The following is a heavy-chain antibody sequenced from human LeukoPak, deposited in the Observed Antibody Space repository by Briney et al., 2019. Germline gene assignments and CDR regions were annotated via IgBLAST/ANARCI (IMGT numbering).Heavy chain of an antibody. Sequence: GGTLRLSCAASGFTFSHYGMNWVRQAPGKGLEWVSGLTANSRSAYYADSVKGRFTISRDNSENMVYLQMNSLRAEDTAMYYCARDEGWIQLFFRGQGTLVTVSS. J-gene: IGHJ4*02. V-gene: IGHV3-23*01. CDR2: LTANSRSA. CDR3: ARDEGWIQLFF. CDR1: GFTFSHYG. D-gene: IGHD5-18*01.